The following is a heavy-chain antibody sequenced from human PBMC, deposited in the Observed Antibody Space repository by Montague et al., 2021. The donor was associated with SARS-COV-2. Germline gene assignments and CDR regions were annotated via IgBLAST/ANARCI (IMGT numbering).Heavy chain of an antibody. CDR2: IYHSGST. D-gene: IGHD2-2*01. Sequence: SETLSLTCAVSGGSISSSNWWSWVRQPPEKGLEWIGEIYHSGSTNYNPXXKSRVTISVDKSKNQFSLKLSSVTAADTAVYYCARRYCSSTSCPNWFDPWGQGTLVTVSS. CDR1: GGSISSSNW. J-gene: IGHJ5*02. V-gene: IGHV4-4*02. CDR3: ARRYCSSTSCPNWFDP.